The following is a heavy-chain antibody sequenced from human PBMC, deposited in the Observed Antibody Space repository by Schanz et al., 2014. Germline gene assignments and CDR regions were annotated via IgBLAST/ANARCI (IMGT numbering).Heavy chain of an antibody. CDR2: INTNTANP. CDR1: GYIFTSYA. V-gene: IGHV7-4-1*02. Sequence: QVQLLQSGAEVKKPGASVKISCKASGYIFTSYALNWVRQAPGQGLEWMGWINTNTANPTYAQGFTGRFVYTLDASVTTAYLEISSLKAEDTAVYYCARGYSGYSHFDYWGQGALVTVSS. CDR3: ARGYSGYSHFDY. D-gene: IGHD5-12*01. J-gene: IGHJ4*02.